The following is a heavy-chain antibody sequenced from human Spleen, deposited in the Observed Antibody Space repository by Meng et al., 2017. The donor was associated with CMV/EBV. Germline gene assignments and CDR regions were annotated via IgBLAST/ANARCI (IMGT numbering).Heavy chain of an antibody. Sequence: SCAASGFTVRSNYMGWVRQAPGKGLEWVSVIYSGGSTYYADSVKGRFTISRDNSKNTLYLQMNSLRAEDTAVYYCARGRRRGDCTDYWGQGTLVTVSS. CDR3: ARGRRRGDCTDY. CDR2: IYSGGST. D-gene: IGHD2-21*01. CDR1: GFTVRSNY. V-gene: IGHV3-53*01. J-gene: IGHJ4*02.